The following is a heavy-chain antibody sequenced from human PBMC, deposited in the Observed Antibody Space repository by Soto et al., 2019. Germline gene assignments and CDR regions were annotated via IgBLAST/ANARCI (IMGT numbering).Heavy chain of an antibody. V-gene: IGHV4-59*08. D-gene: IGHD7-27*01. CDR3: ARHLGKWGWDY. CDR1: GGSISGYY. Sequence: QVQLQESGPGLVKPSETLSLTCTVSGGSISGYYWSWIRQPPGERLQWIADIYYSGGAKYNPSLKRRVTISVDTSRNQFSLRLSSVTAADTALYYCARHLGKWGWDYWGQGILVTVSS. J-gene: IGHJ4*02. CDR2: IYYSGGA.